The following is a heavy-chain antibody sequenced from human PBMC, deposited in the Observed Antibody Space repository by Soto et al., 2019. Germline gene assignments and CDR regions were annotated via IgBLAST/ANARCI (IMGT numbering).Heavy chain of an antibody. Sequence: SETLSLTCAVYGGSFSGYYWSWIRQPPGKGLEWIGEINHSGSTNYNPSLKSRVTISVDTSKNQFSLKLSSVTAADTAVYYCARGHYDFWSGYYGYFDYWDQGPLVTVSS. D-gene: IGHD3-3*01. CDR1: GGSFSGYY. J-gene: IGHJ4*02. V-gene: IGHV4-34*01. CDR3: ARGHYDFWSGYYGYFDY. CDR2: INHSGST.